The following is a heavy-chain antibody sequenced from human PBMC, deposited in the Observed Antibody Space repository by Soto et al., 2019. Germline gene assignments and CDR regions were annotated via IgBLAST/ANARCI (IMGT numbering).Heavy chain of an antibody. CDR1: GFTFDDYT. CDR2: ISWDGGST. Sequence: GGSLRLSCAASGFTFDDYTMHWVRQAPGKGLEWVSLISWDGGSTYYADSVKGRFTISRDNSKNSLYLQMNSLRTEDTALYYCAKEGHRRDSSSWYLPHYYYYGMDVWGQGTTVTVSS. V-gene: IGHV3-43*01. CDR3: AKEGHRRDSSSWYLPHYYYYGMDV. J-gene: IGHJ6*02. D-gene: IGHD6-13*01.